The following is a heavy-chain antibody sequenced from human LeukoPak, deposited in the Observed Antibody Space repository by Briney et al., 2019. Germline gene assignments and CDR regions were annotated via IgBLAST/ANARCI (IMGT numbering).Heavy chain of an antibody. V-gene: IGHV4-34*01. CDR3: ARGTPDLLRYFDWLLIYFDY. CDR1: GGSFSGYY. CDR2: INHSGST. J-gene: IGHJ4*02. Sequence: SETLSLTCAVYGGSFSGYYWSWIRQPPGKGLEWIGEINHSGSTNYNPSLKSRVTISVDTSKNQFSLKLSSVTAADTAVYYCARGTPDLLRYFDWLLIYFDYWVQGTLVTVSS. D-gene: IGHD3-9*01.